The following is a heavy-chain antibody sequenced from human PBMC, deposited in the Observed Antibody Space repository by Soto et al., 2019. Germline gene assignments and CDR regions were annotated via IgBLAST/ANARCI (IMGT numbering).Heavy chain of an antibody. J-gene: IGHJ6*02. CDR3: ARVTLGYCISTSCYGPYYYYGMDV. V-gene: IGHV4-31*03. CDR1: GGSISSGGYY. CDR2: IYYSGST. Sequence: QVQLQESGPGLVKPSQTLSLTCTVSGGSISSGGYYWSWIRQHPGKGLEWIGYIYYSGSTYYNPSLKRRVTISVDTSKNQFSLKLSSVTAADTAVYYCARVTLGYCISTSCYGPYYYYGMDVWGQGTTVTVSS. D-gene: IGHD2-2*03.